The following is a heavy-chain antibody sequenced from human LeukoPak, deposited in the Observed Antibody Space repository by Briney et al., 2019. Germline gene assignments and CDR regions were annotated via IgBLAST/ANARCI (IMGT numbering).Heavy chain of an antibody. J-gene: IGHJ4*02. V-gene: IGHV1-2*02. CDR1: GYTFTSYG. CDR2: INPNSGGT. D-gene: IGHD5-18*01. CDR3: ARDGKERGYSLYYFDY. Sequence: ASVKVSCKASGYTFTSYGINWVRQAPGQGLEWMGWINPNSGGTNYAQKFQGRITMTRDTSISTAYMELSRLTSDDTAVYYCARDGKERGYSLYYFDYWGQGTLVSVSS.